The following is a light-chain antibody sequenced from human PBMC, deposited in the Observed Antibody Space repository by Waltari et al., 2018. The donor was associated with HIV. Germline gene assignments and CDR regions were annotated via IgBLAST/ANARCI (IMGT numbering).Light chain of an antibody. CDR2: WAS. J-gene: IGKJ1*01. CDR3: QQYYSTPWT. V-gene: IGKV4-1*01. CDR1: QSVLYSSNNKNY. Sequence: DIVMTQSPDSLVVSLGERATINCKSSQSVLYSSNNKNYLAWYQQKPGQPPKLLIYWASTRESGVPDRFSGSGSWTDFTLTISSLQAEDVSVYYCQQYYSTPWTFGQGTKVEIK.